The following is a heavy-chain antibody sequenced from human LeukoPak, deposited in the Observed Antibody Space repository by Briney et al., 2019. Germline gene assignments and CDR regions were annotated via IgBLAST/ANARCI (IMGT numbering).Heavy chain of an antibody. CDR3: ANDYDILTGIDY. J-gene: IGHJ4*02. CDR1: GFTLSSYA. Sequence: GGSLRLSCAASGFTLSSYAMSWVRQAPGKGLEWVSAISGSGGSTYYADSVKGRFTISRDNSKNTLYLQMSSLRAEDTAVYYCANDYDILTGIDYWGQGTLVTVSS. V-gene: IGHV3-23*01. CDR2: ISGSGGST. D-gene: IGHD3-9*01.